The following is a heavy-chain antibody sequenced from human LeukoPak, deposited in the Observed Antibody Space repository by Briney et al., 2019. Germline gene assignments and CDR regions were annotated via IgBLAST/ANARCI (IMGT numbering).Heavy chain of an antibody. CDR2: IIPNSGGT. D-gene: IGHD3-22*01. Sequence: GESLKISCKASGYTFTGYYMHWVRQAPGQGLEWMGRIIPNSGGTNSGQRFKGRLTMTRDTSITTPYMDLRRLSRDDTAVYYCAGGDYDTSGYKFDYWGQGTLVTVSS. V-gene: IGHV1-2*06. J-gene: IGHJ4*02. CDR3: AGGDYDTSGYKFDY. CDR1: GYTFTGYY.